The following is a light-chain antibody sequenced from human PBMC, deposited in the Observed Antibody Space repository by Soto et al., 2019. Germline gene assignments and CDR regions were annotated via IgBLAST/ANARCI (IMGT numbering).Light chain of an antibody. Sequence: EIVLTQSPATLSLSPGERATLSCRASQSVSSYLAWYQQKPGQAPRLLIYDASNRATGIPARFSGSGSGTDFTLTISSLEPEDFAVYYCQQRSDFGPGIKVDIK. CDR3: QQRSD. CDR1: QSVSSY. CDR2: DAS. J-gene: IGKJ3*01. V-gene: IGKV3-11*01.